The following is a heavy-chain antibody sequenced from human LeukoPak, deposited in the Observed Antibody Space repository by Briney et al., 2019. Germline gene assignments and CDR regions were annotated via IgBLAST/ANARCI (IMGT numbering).Heavy chain of an antibody. D-gene: IGHD3-10*01. CDR2: IIPIFGTA. CDR1: GGTFSSYA. V-gene: IGHV1-69*01. J-gene: IGHJ5*02. Sequence: SVKVSCKASGGTFSSYAISWVRQAPGQGLEWMGGIIPIFGTANYAQKFQGRVRITADESTSTAYMELSSLRSEDTAVYYCAGCLVRGVIIKGNWFDPWGQGTLVTVSS. CDR3: AGCLVRGVIIKGNWFDP.